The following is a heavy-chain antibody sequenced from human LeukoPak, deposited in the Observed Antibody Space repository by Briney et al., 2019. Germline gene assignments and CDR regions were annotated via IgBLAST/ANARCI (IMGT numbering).Heavy chain of an antibody. CDR2: INPNSGGA. CDR1: GYTFTGYY. Sequence: APVKVSCKASGYTFTGYYMHWVRQAPGQGLEWMGWINPNSGGANYAQKFQGRVTMTRDTSISTAYMDLSSLRSDDTAVYYCARDYGGFCTSDNCYRTIFDYWGQGTLVTVSS. V-gene: IGHV1-2*02. D-gene: IGHD2-2*02. J-gene: IGHJ4*02. CDR3: ARDYGGFCTSDNCYRTIFDY.